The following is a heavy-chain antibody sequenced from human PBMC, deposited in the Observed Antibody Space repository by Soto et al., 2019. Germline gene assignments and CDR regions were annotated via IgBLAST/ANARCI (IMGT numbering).Heavy chain of an antibody. CDR1: GYTFTDYF. V-gene: IGHV1-2*02. CDR2: INPNSGGP. J-gene: IGHJ6*02. Sequence: QVQLVQSGAEVKKPGASVKVSCKASGYTFTDYFMHWVRQAPGQGLEWMGWINPNSGGPKYAQKYQGRVTMTRDTSISTVYMELSRLTSDDTAVYYCATDDAKSSSYYYVALDVWGHGTTVTVSS. CDR3: ATDDAKSSSYYYVALDV. D-gene: IGHD6-6*01.